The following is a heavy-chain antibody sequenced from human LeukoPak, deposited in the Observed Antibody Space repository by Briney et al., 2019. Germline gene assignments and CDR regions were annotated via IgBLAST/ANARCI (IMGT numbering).Heavy chain of an antibody. D-gene: IGHD5-12*01. J-gene: IGHJ4*02. CDR3: AKAIDIVASTFDY. CDR1: GFTFSDYY. CDR2: ISSSGSML. V-gene: IGHV3-11*01. Sequence: AGGSLRLSCAVSGFTFSDYYMSWVRQAPGKGLEWVSYISSSGSMLHYADSVEGRFTISRDNAKNSLYLQMSSLRAEDTAVYYCAKAIDIVASTFDYWGQGTLVTVSS.